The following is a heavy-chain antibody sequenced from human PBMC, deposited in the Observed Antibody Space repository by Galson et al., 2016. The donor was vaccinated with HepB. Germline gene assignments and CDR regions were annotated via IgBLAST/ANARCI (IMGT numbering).Heavy chain of an antibody. J-gene: IGHJ3*01. CDR2: ISTYNGNT. D-gene: IGHD2-8*01. CDR1: GYTFSSYE. Sequence: SVKVSCKASGYTFSSYEISWVRQAPGQGLELLGWISTYNGNTKYPHKVQGRVTMTTDASTSTAYMELRSLRSDDTAVYYCARVYPGVTLDFWGQGTMVTVSA. V-gene: IGHV1-18*01. CDR3: ARVYPGVTLDF.